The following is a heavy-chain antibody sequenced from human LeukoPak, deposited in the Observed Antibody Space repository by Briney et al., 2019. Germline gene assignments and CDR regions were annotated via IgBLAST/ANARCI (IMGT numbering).Heavy chain of an antibody. CDR3: ARHPGNPRGAFDI. CDR1: GGSISSSNW. J-gene: IGHJ3*02. D-gene: IGHD1-14*01. CDR2: IYHSGST. V-gene: IGHV4-4*02. Sequence: PSGTLSLTCAVSGGSISSSNWWSWVRQPPGKGLEWVGEIYHSGSTNYNPSLKSRVTISVDKSKNQFSLKLSSVTDADTAVYYCARHPGNPRGAFDIWGQGTMVTVSS.